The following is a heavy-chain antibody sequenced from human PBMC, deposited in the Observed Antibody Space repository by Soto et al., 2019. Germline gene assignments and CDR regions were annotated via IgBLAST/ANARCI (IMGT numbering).Heavy chain of an antibody. CDR2: IYYSGST. D-gene: IGHD5-12*01. CDR3: ARHTRGYSGYDEFYYYYYMDV. J-gene: IGHJ6*03. V-gene: IGHV4-39*01. Sequence: QLQLQESGPGLVKPSETLSLTCTVSGGSISSSSYYWGWIRQPPGKGLEWIGSIYYSGSTYYNPSLKSRVTLSVDTSKNQFSLKLSSVPAADTAVYYCARHTRGYSGYDEFYYYYYMDVWGKGTTVTVSS. CDR1: GGSISSSSYY.